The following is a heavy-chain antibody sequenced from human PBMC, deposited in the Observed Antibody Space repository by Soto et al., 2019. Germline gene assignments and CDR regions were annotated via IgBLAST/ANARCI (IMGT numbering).Heavy chain of an antibody. CDR2: IYYSGST. V-gene: IGHV4-61*01. J-gene: IGHJ5*02. CDR1: GGSVSSGNYS. Sequence: PSETLSLTCSVSGGSVSSGNYSWAWIRQPPGKRLEWIGYIYYSGSTNYNPSLKSRVTMSLDASRNQLSLNLNSVTAADTAVYYCARDALGPWGQGTLVT. CDR3: ARDALGP.